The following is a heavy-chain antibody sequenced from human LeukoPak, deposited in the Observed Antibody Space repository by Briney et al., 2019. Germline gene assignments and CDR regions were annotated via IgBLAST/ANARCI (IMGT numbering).Heavy chain of an antibody. D-gene: IGHD4-23*01. J-gene: IGHJ6*03. Sequence: SETLSLTCTVSGYSISSGYYGAWIRQPPGKGLGWIGSIFHTATTYYNPSLRSRVTISVDTSKNQFSLKLSSVTAADTAVYYCARAVGYYYYMDVWGKGTTVSVSS. V-gene: IGHV4-38-2*02. CDR1: GYSISSGYY. CDR2: IFHTATT. CDR3: ARAVGYYYYMDV.